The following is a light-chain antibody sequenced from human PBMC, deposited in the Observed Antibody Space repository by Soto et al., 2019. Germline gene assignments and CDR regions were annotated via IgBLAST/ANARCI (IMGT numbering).Light chain of an antibody. V-gene: IGKV3-20*01. J-gene: IGKJ4*01. CDR1: QSVGTKY. CDR2: DAS. CDR3: HQYASSPLT. Sequence: DIVLTQSPGTLSLSPGEGATLSCRPSQSVGTKYISWYQQKSGQAPRLLIYDASRSATGIPEMFSGSASGTDLTLTISRLEPEVFAVYYCHQYASSPLTFGGGTKVEIK.